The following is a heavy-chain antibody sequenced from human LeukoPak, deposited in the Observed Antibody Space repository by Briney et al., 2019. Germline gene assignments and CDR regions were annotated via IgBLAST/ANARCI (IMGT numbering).Heavy chain of an antibody. Sequence: GGSLRLSCAASGFSFRSYAMSWVRQAPGKGLERVSVISGSGTNTYYADSVKGRFTISRDNSKNTLYMQMNSLRAEDTAVYYCAKDGGLQSSSWHYWGQGTLVTVSS. V-gene: IGHV3-23*01. CDR2: ISGSGTNT. CDR1: GFSFRSYA. D-gene: IGHD6-13*01. CDR3: AKDGGLQSSSWHY. J-gene: IGHJ4*02.